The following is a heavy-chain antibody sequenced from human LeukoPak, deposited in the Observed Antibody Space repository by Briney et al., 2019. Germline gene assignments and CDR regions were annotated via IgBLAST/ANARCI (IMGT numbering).Heavy chain of an antibody. CDR2: ISSSSGTI. CDR3: ASLYSYGHTN. CDR1: GFIFSSYS. J-gene: IGHJ4*02. Sequence: GGSLRLSCAASGFIFSSYSMNWVRQAPGKGLEWVSYISSSSGTIYYADSVKGRFTISRDNAKNSLYLQMNSLRAEDTAVYYCASLYSYGHTNWGQGTLVTVSS. D-gene: IGHD5-18*01. V-gene: IGHV3-48*01.